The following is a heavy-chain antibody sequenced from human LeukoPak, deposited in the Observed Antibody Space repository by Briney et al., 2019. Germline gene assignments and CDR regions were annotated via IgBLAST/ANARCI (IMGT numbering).Heavy chain of an antibody. J-gene: IGHJ6*02. D-gene: IGHD2-2*01. Sequence: GESLKISCKASGYSFSTYWNAWVRQMSGEGLEWMGIIYPGDSDTRYSPSFQGQVTMSVDKSISTAYLQWSSLKASDTAMYYCARLGYCSSASCYYGMDVWGQGTTVTVSS. CDR3: ARLGYCSSASCYYGMDV. CDR1: GYSFSTYW. CDR2: IYPGDSDT. V-gene: IGHV5-51*01.